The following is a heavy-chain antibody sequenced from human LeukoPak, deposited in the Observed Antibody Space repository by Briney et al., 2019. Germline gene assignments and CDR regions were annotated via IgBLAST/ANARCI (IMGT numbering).Heavy chain of an antibody. CDR1: GFTFSSYA. Sequence: GGSLRLSCAASGFTFSSYAMSWVRQAPGKGLEWVSAISGSGGSTYYADSVKGRFTISRDNSKNTLYLQMNSLRAEDTAVYYCVVVRAALQNAFDIWGQGTMVTVSS. CDR3: VVVRAALQNAFDI. V-gene: IGHV3-23*01. D-gene: IGHD2-2*01. J-gene: IGHJ3*02. CDR2: ISGSGGST.